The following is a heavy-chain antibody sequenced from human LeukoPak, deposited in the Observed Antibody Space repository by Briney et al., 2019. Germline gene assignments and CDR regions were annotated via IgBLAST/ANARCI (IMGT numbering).Heavy chain of an antibody. CDR1: GYSFTTYW. Sequence: GESLKISCKASGYSFTTYWIGWVRQMPGKGLEWMGIIYPGDSDTRYSPSFQGQVTISADKSISAAYLQWCSLKASDTAMYYCARHTSGCFDYWGQGTLVTVSS. CDR3: ARHTSGCFDY. CDR2: IYPGDSDT. V-gene: IGHV5-51*01. J-gene: IGHJ4*02. D-gene: IGHD6-19*01.